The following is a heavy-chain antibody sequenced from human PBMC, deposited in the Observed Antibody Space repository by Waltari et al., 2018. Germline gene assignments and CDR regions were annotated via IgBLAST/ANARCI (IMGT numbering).Heavy chain of an antibody. CDR1: GYTFTSYG. J-gene: IGHJ3*02. CDR3: AREAGSSSWPPTSTGDAFDI. Sequence: QVQLVQSGAEMKKPGASVKVSCKASGYTFTSYGISWVRQAPGQGLEWMGWISAYNGNTNYAQKLQGRVTMTTDTSTSTAYMELRSLRSDDTAVYYCAREAGSSSWPPTSTGDAFDIWGQGTMVTVSS. D-gene: IGHD6-13*01. V-gene: IGHV1-18*01. CDR2: ISAYNGNT.